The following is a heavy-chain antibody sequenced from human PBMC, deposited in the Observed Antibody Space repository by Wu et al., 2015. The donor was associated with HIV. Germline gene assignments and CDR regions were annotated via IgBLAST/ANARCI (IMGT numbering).Heavy chain of an antibody. CDR3: ARTYYYDNGRPFFDS. Sequence: QVQLQESGPGLVKPSETLSLTCTVSGGSIRSSSHYWDWIRQPPGKGLEWIGNIYYVGKTYYSSPLRSRVSISVGTSKNEFSLRLNSVTVADTAVYFCARTYYYDNGRPFFDSWGPGTLVTVSS. D-gene: IGHD3-22*01. CDR1: GGSIRSSSHY. J-gene: IGHJ4*02. V-gene: IGHV4-39*07. CDR2: IYYVGKT.